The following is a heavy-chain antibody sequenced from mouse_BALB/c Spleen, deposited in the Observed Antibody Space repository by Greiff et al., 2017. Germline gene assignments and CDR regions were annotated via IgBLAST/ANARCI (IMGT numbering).Heavy chain of an antibody. V-gene: IGHV2-9*02. CDR2: IWAGGST. D-gene: IGHD1-1*01. J-gene: IGHJ4*01. Sequence: QVQLQQSGPGLVAPSQSLSITCTVSGFSLTSYGVHWVRQPPGKGLEWLGVIWAGGSTNYNSALMSRLSISKDNSKSQVFLKMNSLQANDTAIYYCARRVYGSSYYYAMDYWGQGTSVTVSS. CDR1: GFSLTSYG. CDR3: ARRVYGSSYYYAMDY.